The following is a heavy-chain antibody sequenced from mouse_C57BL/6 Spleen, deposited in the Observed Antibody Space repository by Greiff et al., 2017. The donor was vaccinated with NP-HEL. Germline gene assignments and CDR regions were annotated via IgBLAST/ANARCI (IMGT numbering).Heavy chain of an antibody. J-gene: IGHJ2*01. CDR1: GFNIKNTY. Sequence: VQLQQSVAELVRPGASVKLSCTASGFNIKNTYMHWVKQRPEQGLEWIGRIDPANGNTKYAPKFQGKATITADPSSNTAYLQLSSLTSEDTAIYYCAYPHYYSEDYFDYWGQGTTLTVSS. CDR2: IDPANGNT. CDR3: AYPHYYSEDYFDY. D-gene: IGHD1-1*01. V-gene: IGHV14-3*01.